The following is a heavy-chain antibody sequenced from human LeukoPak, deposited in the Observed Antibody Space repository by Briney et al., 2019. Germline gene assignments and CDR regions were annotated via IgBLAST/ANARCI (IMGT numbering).Heavy chain of an antibody. CDR2: ISSSGSDR. V-gene: IGHV3-21*01. D-gene: IGHD4-17*01. Sequence: GGSLRLSCAASGFTFSTYSMNWVRQAPGKGLEWVSSISSSGSDRYYADSVKGRSTISRDNAKHSLYLQMNSLRAEDTAVYYCARAPESYGHYEFDYGGQESAGTVSS. CDR3: ARAPESYGHYEFDY. CDR1: GFTFSTYS. J-gene: IGHJ4*02.